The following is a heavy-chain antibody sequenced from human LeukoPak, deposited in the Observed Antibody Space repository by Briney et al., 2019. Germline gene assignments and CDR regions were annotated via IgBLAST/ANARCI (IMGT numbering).Heavy chain of an antibody. J-gene: IGHJ4*02. CDR2: IHTSGTM. D-gene: IGHD3-22*01. Sequence: PSETLSLTCTASGGSVSTGSYYWSWIRQPAGRGLEWIGHIHTSGTMNYNASLKSRVRISVETSKNQFSLKLSSVTAADTAVYYCARVRYSDSSVLTRKRSYYFDYWGQGTLVTVSS. CDR3: ARVRYSDSSVLTRKRSYYFDY. V-gene: IGHV4-61*09. CDR1: GGSVSTGSYY.